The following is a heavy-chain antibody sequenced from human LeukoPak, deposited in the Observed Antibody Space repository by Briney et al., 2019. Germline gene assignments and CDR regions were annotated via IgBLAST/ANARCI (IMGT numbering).Heavy chain of an antibody. J-gene: IGHJ6*02. V-gene: IGHV3-49*04. D-gene: IGHD3-10*01. Sequence: QPGRSLRLSCKTSGFSFGEYALSWVRQAPGKGLEWVGFIRRKIYNETTEYAASMKDRFTISRDDSKDIAYLQMHSLKSEDTAVYYCSRVMNLVREGLLYFYYGMDVWGQGTTVIVSS. CDR1: GFSFGEYA. CDR2: IRRKIYNETT. CDR3: SRVMNLVREGLLYFYYGMDV.